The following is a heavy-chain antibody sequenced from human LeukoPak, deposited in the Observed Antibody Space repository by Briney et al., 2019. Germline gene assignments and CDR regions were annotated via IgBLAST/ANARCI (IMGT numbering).Heavy chain of an antibody. CDR2: INHSGST. CDR3: ARDHDFWSGYNYWYFDL. V-gene: IGHV4-34*01. J-gene: IGHJ2*01. CDR1: GGSFSGYY. Sequence: SETLSLTCAVYGGSFSGYYWSWIRQPPGKGLEWIGEINHSGSTNYNPSLKRRVTISVDTSKNQFSLKLSSVTAADTAVYYCARDHDFWSGYNYWYFDLWGRGTLVTVSS. D-gene: IGHD3-3*01.